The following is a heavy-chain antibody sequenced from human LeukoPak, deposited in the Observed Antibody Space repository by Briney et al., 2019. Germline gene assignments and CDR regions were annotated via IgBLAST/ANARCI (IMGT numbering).Heavy chain of an antibody. CDR3: TTGPATTVTTSLDY. J-gene: IGHJ4*02. D-gene: IGHD4-17*01. CDR2: IKSKTDGGTT. V-gene: IGHV3-15*01. Sequence: PGGSLRLSCVASGFTFSSTWMHWVRQVPGKGLEWVGRIKSKTDGGTTDYAAPVKGRFTISRDDSKNTLYLQMNSLKTEDTAVYYCTTGPATTVTTSLDYWGQGTLVTVSS. CDR1: GFTFSSTW.